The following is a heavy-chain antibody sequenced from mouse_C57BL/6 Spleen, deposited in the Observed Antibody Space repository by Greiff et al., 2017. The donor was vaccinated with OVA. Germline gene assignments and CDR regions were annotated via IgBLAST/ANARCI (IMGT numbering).Heavy chain of an antibody. Sequence: VQLQQPGTELVKPGASVKLSCKASGYTFTSYWMHWVKQRPGQGLEWIGNINPSNGGTNYNEKFKSKAPLTVDKSSSTAYMQLSSLTSEDAAVYYCAGGDWDWYFDVWGTGTTVTVSS. CDR1: GYTFTSYW. D-gene: IGHD4-1*01. J-gene: IGHJ1*03. CDR3: AGGDWDWYFDV. CDR2: INPSNGGT. V-gene: IGHV1-53*01.